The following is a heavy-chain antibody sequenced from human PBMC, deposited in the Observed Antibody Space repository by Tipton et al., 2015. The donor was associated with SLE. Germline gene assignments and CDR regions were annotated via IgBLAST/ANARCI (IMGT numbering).Heavy chain of an antibody. V-gene: IGHV3-53*05. Sequence: SLRLSCAASGFTVSSNYMSWVRQAPGKGLEWVSVIYDGGSTYYADSVKGRFTISRDNSKNTLYLQMNSLRAEDTAVYFCAREECSGGSCFDFWGQGTLVTVSS. CDR2: IYDGGST. J-gene: IGHJ4*02. CDR1: GFTVSSNY. D-gene: IGHD2-15*01. CDR3: AREECSGGSCFDF.